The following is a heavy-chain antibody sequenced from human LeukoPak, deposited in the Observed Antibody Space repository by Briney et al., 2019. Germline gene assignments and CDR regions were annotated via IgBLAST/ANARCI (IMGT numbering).Heavy chain of an antibody. D-gene: IGHD2-15*01. J-gene: IGHJ4*02. Sequence: GGSLRLSCAASGFTFSSYAMSWVRQAPGKGLEWVSAISGSGGSTYYADSVKGRFTISRDNSKNTLYLQMNSLRAEDTAVYYCAKDRYCSGGSCYSHSDTDPFLFDYWGQGTLVTVSS. CDR2: ISGSGGST. V-gene: IGHV3-23*01. CDR3: AKDRYCSGGSCYSHSDTDPFLFDY. CDR1: GFTFSSYA.